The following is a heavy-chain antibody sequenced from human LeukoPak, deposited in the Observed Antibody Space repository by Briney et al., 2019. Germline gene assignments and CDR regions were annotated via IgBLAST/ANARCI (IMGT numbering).Heavy chain of an antibody. D-gene: IGHD3-10*01. CDR3: AKGWGGAGSYTFDC. CDR2: ISGSGGST. Sequence: GGSLRLSRAASGFTFSSYAMSWVRQAPGKGLEWVSAISGSGGSTYYADSVKGRFTISRDNSKNTLYLQMNSLRAEDTAVYCCAKGWGGAGSYTFDCWGQGTLVTVSS. J-gene: IGHJ4*02. CDR1: GFTFSSYA. V-gene: IGHV3-23*01.